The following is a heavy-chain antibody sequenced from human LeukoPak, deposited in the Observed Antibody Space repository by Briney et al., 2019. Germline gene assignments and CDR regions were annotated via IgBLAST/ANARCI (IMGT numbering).Heavy chain of an antibody. CDR3: ARGAYCYDSSGYYMFDY. CDR2: IKQDGSEK. D-gene: IGHD3-22*01. V-gene: IGHV3-7*01. CDR1: GFTFSSYW. Sequence: GGSLRLSCAASGFTFSSYWMGWVRQAPGKGLEWVANIKQDGSEKYYVDSVKGRFTISRDNAKNSLYLQMNSLRAEDTAVYYCARGAYCYDSSGYYMFDYWGQGTLVTVSS. J-gene: IGHJ4*02.